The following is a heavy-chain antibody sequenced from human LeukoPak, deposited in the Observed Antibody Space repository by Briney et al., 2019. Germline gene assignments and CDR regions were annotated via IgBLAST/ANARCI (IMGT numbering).Heavy chain of an antibody. CDR1: GYTFRSYA. Sequence: ASVKVSCKASGYTFRSYALTWVRQAPGQGLEWMGWVSPYTRHTEYAQTFQGRVTMTADTSTTTSYLELRSLRSDDTAMYFCARESDYGGNYYYLDSWGQGTLVTVSS. CDR3: ARESDYGGNYYYLDS. D-gene: IGHD4-23*01. V-gene: IGHV1-18*04. CDR2: VSPYTRHT. J-gene: IGHJ4*02.